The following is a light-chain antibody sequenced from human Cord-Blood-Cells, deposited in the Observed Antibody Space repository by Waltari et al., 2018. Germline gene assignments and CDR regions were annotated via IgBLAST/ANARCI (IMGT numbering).Light chain of an antibody. J-gene: IGKJ2*01. CDR2: AAS. V-gene: IGKV1-39*01. Sequence: DIQMTQSPSSLSASVGDRVTITCRASQSIRSYLNWYQQKPGKAPKVQIYAASSVESGVPSRFSGSGSGTDFTLTISSLQPEDFATYYCQQSYSTPYTFGQGTKLEIK. CDR3: QQSYSTPYT. CDR1: QSIRSY.